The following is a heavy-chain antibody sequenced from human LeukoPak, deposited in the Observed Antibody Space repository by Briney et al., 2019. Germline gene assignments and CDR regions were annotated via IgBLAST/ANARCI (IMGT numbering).Heavy chain of an antibody. J-gene: IGHJ4*02. Sequence: KPSETLSLTCAVYGGSFSGYYWSWIRQPPGKGLEWIGEINHSGSTNYNPSLKSRVTISVDTSKNQFSLKLSSVTAADTAVYYCARGLAFTYNDFWSGSYIRNPLKGSFDYWGQGTLVTVSS. V-gene: IGHV4-34*01. CDR2: INHSGST. CDR1: GGSFSGYY. CDR3: ARGLAFTYNDFWSGSYIRNPLKGSFDY. D-gene: IGHD3-3*01.